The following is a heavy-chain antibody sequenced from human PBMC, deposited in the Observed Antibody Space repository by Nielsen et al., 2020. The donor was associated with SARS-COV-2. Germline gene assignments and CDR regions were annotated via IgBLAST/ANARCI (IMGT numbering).Heavy chain of an antibody. Sequence: GESLKISCVASGFTFSAYWMNWVRQAPGKGLELVANIKDDGSARYYVDSVKGRFTISKDNAKNSLYLQMHNLRAEDTAVYFCASLNWVVPTSNWSPGTPVTVSA. CDR1: GFTFSAYW. CDR3: ASLNWVVPTSN. D-gene: IGHD1-1*01. CDR2: IKDDGSAR. V-gene: IGHV3-7*01. J-gene: IGHJ4*02.